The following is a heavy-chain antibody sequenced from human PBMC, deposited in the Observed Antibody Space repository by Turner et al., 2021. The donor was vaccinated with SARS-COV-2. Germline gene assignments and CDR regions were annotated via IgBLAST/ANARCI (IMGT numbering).Heavy chain of an antibody. CDR2: ISYDGNNQ. D-gene: IGHD1-26*01. CDR3: AKDRSFRGGTYLFDY. J-gene: IGHJ4*02. Sequence: QVHLVESVGGVVQPGRSLRLSCAASGFTFSSYGMHWVRQAPGKGLEWVSIISYDGNNQDYADSVKGRITISRDNSKNTLYLQMNSLRAEDTAVYYCAKDRSFRGGTYLFDYWGQGTLVTVSS. CDR1: GFTFSSYG. V-gene: IGHV3-30*18.